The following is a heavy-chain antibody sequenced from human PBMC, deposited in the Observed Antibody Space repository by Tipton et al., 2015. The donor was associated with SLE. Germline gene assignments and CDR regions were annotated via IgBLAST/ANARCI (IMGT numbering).Heavy chain of an antibody. V-gene: IGHV4-4*09. Sequence: TLSLTCTVSGGSISSYYWSWIRQPPGKGLEWIGYIYTSGSINYNPSLNSRVTISLDTSKNQFSLKLSSVTAADTAVYYCAGRRYGSGSYYYWGQGTLVTVSS. D-gene: IGHD3-10*01. CDR3: AGRRYGSGSYYY. J-gene: IGHJ4*02. CDR2: IYTSGSI. CDR1: GGSISSYY.